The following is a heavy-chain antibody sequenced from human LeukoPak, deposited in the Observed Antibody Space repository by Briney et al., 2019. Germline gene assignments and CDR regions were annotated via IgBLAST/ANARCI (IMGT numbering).Heavy chain of an antibody. Sequence: GESLKMSRQASGYTFNNFWVGWVRQMPGKGLEWMGIIYPGDSDTRYSPSFQGQVTISADKSTTTAYLQWGSLKASDTAIYYCARHSDCRTSKCSGGNFYYMDVWGKGTTVTVSS. CDR2: IYPGDSDT. CDR3: ARHSDCRTSKCSGGNFYYMDV. V-gene: IGHV5-51*01. CDR1: GYTFNNFW. J-gene: IGHJ6*03. D-gene: IGHD3-16*01.